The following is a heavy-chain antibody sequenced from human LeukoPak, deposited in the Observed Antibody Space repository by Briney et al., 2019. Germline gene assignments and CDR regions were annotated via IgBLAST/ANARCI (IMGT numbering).Heavy chain of an antibody. CDR3: AKGYDSSSWYYFQH. CDR1: GFTFSSYA. J-gene: IGHJ1*01. V-gene: IGHV3-30-3*01. D-gene: IGHD6-13*01. CDR2: ISYDGSNK. Sequence: PGGSLRLSCAASGFTFSSYAMHWVRQAPGKGLEWVAVISYDGSNKYYADSVKGRFTISRDNSKNTLYLQMNSLRAEDTAVYYCAKGYDSSSWYYFQHWGQGTLVTVSS.